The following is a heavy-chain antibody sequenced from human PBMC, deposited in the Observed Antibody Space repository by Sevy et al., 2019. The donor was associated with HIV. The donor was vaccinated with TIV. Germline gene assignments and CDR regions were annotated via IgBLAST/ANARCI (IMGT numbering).Heavy chain of an antibody. CDR2: INHSGST. V-gene: IGHV4-34*01. CDR3: ARVVGGQQLAYYYYYYGMDV. CDR1: GGSFSGYY. D-gene: IGHD6-13*01. J-gene: IGHJ6*02. Sequence: SETLSLTCAVYGGSFSGYYWSWISQPPGKGLEWIGEINHSGSTNYNPSLKSRVTISVDTSKNQFSLKLSSVTAADTAVYYCARVVGGQQLAYYYYYYGMDVWGQGTTVTVSS.